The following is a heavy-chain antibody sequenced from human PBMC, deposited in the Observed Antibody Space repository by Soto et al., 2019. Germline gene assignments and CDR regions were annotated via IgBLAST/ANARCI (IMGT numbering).Heavy chain of an antibody. J-gene: IGHJ5*02. V-gene: IGHV1-69*06. CDR1: GGFNSYS. Sequence: QVQLVQSGAEVKKPGSSVKVSCKGSGGFNSYSISWVRQAPGQGPEWMGGIIPIFATPTYAQEFQGRVTITADKSTSTAYMELSRLTSEDTAVYYCARGGPVIIPAATNWFDPWGQGTLVSVSS. CDR2: IIPIFATP. CDR3: ARGGPVIIPAATNWFDP. D-gene: IGHD2-2*01.